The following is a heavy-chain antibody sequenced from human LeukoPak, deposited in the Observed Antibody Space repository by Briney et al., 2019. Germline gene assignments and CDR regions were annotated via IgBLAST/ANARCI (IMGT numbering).Heavy chain of an antibody. D-gene: IGHD6-13*01. CDR2: IYYSGST. J-gene: IGHJ4*02. Sequence: SETLSLTCTVSGGSISSYYWSWIRQPPGKGLEWIGSIYYSGSTYYNPSLKSRVTMSVDTSKNQFSLKLSSVTAADTAVYYCAPQGGAAAGFWGQGTLVTVSS. CDR3: APQGGAAAGF. CDR1: GGSISSYY. V-gene: IGHV4-59*04.